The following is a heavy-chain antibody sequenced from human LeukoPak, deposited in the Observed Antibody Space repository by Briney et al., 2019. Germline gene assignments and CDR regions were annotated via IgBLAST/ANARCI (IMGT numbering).Heavy chain of an antibody. CDR2: IHPSGGST. J-gene: IGHJ4*02. V-gene: IGHV1-46*04. CDR3: AREESGGLFDY. D-gene: IGHD3-16*01. CDR1: GYTFINFY. Sequence: ASVKVSCKASGYTFINFYMHWVRQAPGQGLEWMGRIHPSGGSTSYAQKLHGRVTMTSDTSINTLYMELNSLASEDTAVYYCAREESGGLFDYWGQGTLVTVSS.